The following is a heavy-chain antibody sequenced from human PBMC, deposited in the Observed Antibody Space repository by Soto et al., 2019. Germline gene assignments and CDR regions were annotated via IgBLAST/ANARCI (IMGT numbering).Heavy chain of an antibody. CDR1: GFTFSSQA. J-gene: IGHJ4*02. D-gene: IGHD6-13*01. CDR2: ISGSGGST. V-gene: IGHV3-23*01. Sequence: EVLLLESGGGLVQPGGSLRLSCAASGFTFSSQAMSWVRQAPGKGLEWVSTISGSGGSTYYADSVKGRFAISRDNSKNTLYLQMKSLRAEDTAIYYCATGQQLGYWGQGTLVTVSS. CDR3: ATGQQLGY.